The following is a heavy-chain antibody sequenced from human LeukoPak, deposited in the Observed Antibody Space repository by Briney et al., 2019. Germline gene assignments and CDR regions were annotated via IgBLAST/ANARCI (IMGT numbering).Heavy chain of an antibody. D-gene: IGHD3-3*01. Sequence: GGSLRLSCAASGFTVSSNYMSWVRQAPGKGLEWVSVIYSGGSTYYADSVKGRSTISRDNSKNTLYLQMNSLRAEDTAVYYCARGMQYYDFWSRVQGAFDIWGQRTMVTVSS. J-gene: IGHJ3*02. CDR1: GFTVSSNY. CDR2: IYSGGST. CDR3: ARGMQYYDFWSRVQGAFDI. V-gene: IGHV3-66*02.